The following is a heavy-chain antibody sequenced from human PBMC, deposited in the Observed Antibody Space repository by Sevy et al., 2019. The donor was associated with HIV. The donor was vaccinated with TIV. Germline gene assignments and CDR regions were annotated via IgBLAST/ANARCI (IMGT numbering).Heavy chain of an antibody. J-gene: IGHJ4*02. CDR2: ISYDGTYK. CDR1: GFSFSHYA. Sequence: GGSLRLSCAVSGFSFSHYAFHWVRQAPGKGLEWVSLISYDGTYKYYANTVKSRFTISRDNSKNTLYLQMNSLRGNDTAVYYCARVAVSYCTNDCYHRFDYWGPGALVTASS. V-gene: IGHV3-30-3*01. CDR3: ARVAVSYCTNDCYHRFDY. D-gene: IGHD2-8*01.